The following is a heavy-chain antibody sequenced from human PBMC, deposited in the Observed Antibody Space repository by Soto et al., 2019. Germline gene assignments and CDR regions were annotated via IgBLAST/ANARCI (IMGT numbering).Heavy chain of an antibody. CDR3: ARAKRDCSDGRCNYPLDY. V-gene: IGHV1-8*01. CDR1: GYTFINYD. Sequence: QVQLVQSGAEVKKPGASVKVSCKASGYTFINYDINWVRQATGQGLEWMGWMNPNTGNTGYAQKFQGRVTMTRNTSISTAYMELSSLRSDDTAVYYCARAKRDCSDGRCNYPLDYRGQGTLVNVSS. D-gene: IGHD2-15*01. J-gene: IGHJ4*02. CDR2: MNPNTGNT.